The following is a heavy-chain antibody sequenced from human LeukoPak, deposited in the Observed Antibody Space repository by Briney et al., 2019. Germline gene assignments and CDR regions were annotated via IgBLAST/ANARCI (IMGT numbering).Heavy chain of an antibody. V-gene: IGHV3-23*01. J-gene: IGHJ4*02. CDR2: ISGSGGST. Sequence: PGGSLRLSCAASGFTFSSYAMSWVRQAPGRGLEWVSAISGSGGSTCYADSVKGRFTISRDNSKNTLYLQMNSLRAEDTAVYYCAKEKVTMVRGVIKSYYFDYWGQGTLVTVSS. CDR1: GFTFSSYA. D-gene: IGHD3-10*01. CDR3: AKEKVTMVRGVIKSYYFDY.